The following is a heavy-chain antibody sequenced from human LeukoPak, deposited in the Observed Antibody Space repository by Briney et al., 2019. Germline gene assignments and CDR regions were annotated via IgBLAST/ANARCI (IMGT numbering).Heavy chain of an antibody. Sequence: ASVKVSCKASGYTFTGYYMHWVRQAPGQGLEWMGWINPNSGGTNYAQKFQGRVTMTRDTSISTAYMELSRLRSDDTAVYYCARGGLSGSYLLYYFDYWGQGTLVTVSS. D-gene: IGHD1-26*01. V-gene: IGHV1-2*02. CDR1: GYTFTGYY. J-gene: IGHJ4*02. CDR3: ARGGLSGSYLLYYFDY. CDR2: INPNSGGT.